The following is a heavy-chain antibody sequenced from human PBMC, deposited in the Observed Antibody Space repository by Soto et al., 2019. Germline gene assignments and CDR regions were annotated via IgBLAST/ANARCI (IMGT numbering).Heavy chain of an antibody. V-gene: IGHV1-8*01. Sequence: QVQLVQSGAEVKKPGASVKVSCKASGYTFTSYDINWVRQATGQGREWMGWMNPNSGNTGYAQEYQGRVTMTRNTSISTAYMDLSSLRSDDTAVYYCARERAAAGFDYWGQGTLVTVSS. CDR1: GYTFTSYD. CDR2: MNPNSGNT. CDR3: ARERAAAGFDY. J-gene: IGHJ4*02. D-gene: IGHD6-13*01.